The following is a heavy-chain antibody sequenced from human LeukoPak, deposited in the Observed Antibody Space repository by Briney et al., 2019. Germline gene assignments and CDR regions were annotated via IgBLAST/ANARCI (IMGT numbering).Heavy chain of an antibody. J-gene: IGHJ3*01. Sequence: PGGSLRLSCAASGLPFSAHGMSWVRQAPGKGLEWVSHITGSGGLTYYSNSVRGRFTISRDNSKNTLFLQMSSLGADDTAVYYCAKDLGSSSSNTFDFWGQGTLVTVSS. CDR2: ITGSGGLT. D-gene: IGHD6-6*01. CDR3: AKDLGSSSSNTFDF. CDR1: GLPFSAHG. V-gene: IGHV3-23*01.